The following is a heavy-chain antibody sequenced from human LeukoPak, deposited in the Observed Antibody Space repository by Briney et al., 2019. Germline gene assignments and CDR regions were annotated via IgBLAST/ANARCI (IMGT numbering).Heavy chain of an antibody. J-gene: IGHJ6*04. Sequence: GGSLRLSCEVSGFTSSTYTMNWVRQAPGKGLEYVSAISSSGDSTYYANSVKGRFTISRDNAKNSLYLQMNSLRAEDTAVYYCAELGITMIGGVWGKGTTVTISS. CDR3: AELGITMIGGV. V-gene: IGHV3-64*01. CDR1: GFTSSTYT. CDR2: ISSSGDST. D-gene: IGHD3-10*02.